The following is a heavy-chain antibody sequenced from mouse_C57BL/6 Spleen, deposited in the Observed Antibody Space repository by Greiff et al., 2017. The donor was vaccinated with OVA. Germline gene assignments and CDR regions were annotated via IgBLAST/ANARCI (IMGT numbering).Heavy chain of an antibody. J-gene: IGHJ4*01. CDR1: GYAFSSYW. V-gene: IGHV1-80*01. CDR3: ARSGDRVYYAMDY. CDR2: IYPGDGDT. Sequence: QVQLQQSGAELVKPGASVKISCKASGYAFSSYWMNWVKQRPGTGLEWIGQIYPGDGDTNYNGKFKGKATLTADKSSSTAYMQLSSLTSEDSAVYFCARSGDRVYYAMDYWGQGTSVTVSS. D-gene: IGHD3-1*01.